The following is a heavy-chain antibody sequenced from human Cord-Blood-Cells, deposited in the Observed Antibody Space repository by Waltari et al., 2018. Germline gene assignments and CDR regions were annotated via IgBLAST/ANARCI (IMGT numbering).Heavy chain of an antibody. Sequence: EVQLVESGGGLVKPGGSLRLSCAASGITFSSSSMNWVRQAPGKGLEWVSSISSSSSYIYYADSVKGRFTISRDNAKNSLYLQMNSLRAEDTAVYYCARAGVGATTDAFDIWGQGTMVTVSS. CDR3: ARAGVGATTDAFDI. J-gene: IGHJ3*02. V-gene: IGHV3-21*01. CDR1: GITFSSSS. CDR2: ISSSSSYI. D-gene: IGHD1-26*01.